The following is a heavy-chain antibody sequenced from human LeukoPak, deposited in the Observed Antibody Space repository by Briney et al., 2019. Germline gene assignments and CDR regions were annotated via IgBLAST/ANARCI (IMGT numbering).Heavy chain of an antibody. CDR3: ATDGSWQLLLGGYAFDI. Sequence: GASVKVSCKASGYTFTSYAMHWVRQAPGQRLEWMGWINAGNGNTNYAQKLQGRVTMTTDTSTSTAYMELRSLRSDDTAVYYCATDGSWQLLLGGYAFDIWGQGTMVTVSS. J-gene: IGHJ3*02. D-gene: IGHD2-15*01. V-gene: IGHV1-3*01. CDR1: GYTFTSYA. CDR2: INAGNGNT.